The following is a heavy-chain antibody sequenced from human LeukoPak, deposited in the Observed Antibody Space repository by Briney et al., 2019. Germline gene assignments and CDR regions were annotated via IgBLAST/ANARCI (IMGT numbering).Heavy chain of an antibody. CDR2: INPSGGST. CDR3: ARDNPPILRWSLRRAFDI. V-gene: IGHV1-46*01. Sequence: ASVKVSCTASGYTFTSYYMHWVRQAPGQGLEWMGIINPSGGSTSYAQKFQGRVTMTRDTSTSTVYMELSSLGPEDTAVYYCARDNPPILRWSLRRAFDIWGQGTMVTVSS. CDR1: GYTFTSYY. D-gene: IGHD4-23*01. J-gene: IGHJ3*02.